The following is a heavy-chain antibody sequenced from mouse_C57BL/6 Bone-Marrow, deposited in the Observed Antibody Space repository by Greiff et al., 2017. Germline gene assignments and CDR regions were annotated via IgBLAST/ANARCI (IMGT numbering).Heavy chain of an antibody. J-gene: IGHJ3*01. Sequence: VQLQQSGPELVKPGASVKIPCKASGYTFTDYNMDWVKQSHGKSLEWIGDINPNNGGTIYNQKFKGKATLTVDKSSSTAYMELRSLTSEDTAVYYCARGDYYYGSSYGFAYWGQGTLVTVSA. V-gene: IGHV1-18*01. CDR1: GYTFTDYN. CDR3: ARGDYYYGSSYGFAY. D-gene: IGHD1-1*01. CDR2: INPNNGGT.